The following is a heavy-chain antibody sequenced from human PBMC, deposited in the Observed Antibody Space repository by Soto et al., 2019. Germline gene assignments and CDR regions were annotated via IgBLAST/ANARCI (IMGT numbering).Heavy chain of an antibody. CDR3: VAELDFGKLSDV. V-gene: IGHV1-69*01. J-gene: IGHJ6*02. CDR1: GDTFKNSV. D-gene: IGHD3-10*01. Sequence: QVQLVQSGVEVKKPGSSVRVSCKASGDTFKNSVISWVRQAPGQGLEWMGGTIPLFGTTDYAQKFQGRLTITTDESTTTAYMEVSRLTSEDTAVYYCVAELDFGKLSDVWGQGTTVIVSS. CDR2: TIPLFGTT.